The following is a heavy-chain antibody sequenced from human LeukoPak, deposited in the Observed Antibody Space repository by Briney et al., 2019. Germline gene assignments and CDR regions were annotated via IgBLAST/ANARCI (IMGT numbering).Heavy chain of an antibody. CDR2: ISYSGST. J-gene: IGHJ6*01. D-gene: IGHD6-19*01. CDR3: ARHQDSSGWYRVYYYDSMDD. Sequence: PTPSPSLTRSLYAASLSAYHSRWIRPSPGKGLEWVGYISYSGSTNYNPSLKSRVTISVDTSKIQLSLKLSTVPAADTAVYFSARHQDSSGWYRVYYYDSMDDCGRGTTVTVSS. V-gene: IGHV4-59*08. CDR1: AASLSAYH.